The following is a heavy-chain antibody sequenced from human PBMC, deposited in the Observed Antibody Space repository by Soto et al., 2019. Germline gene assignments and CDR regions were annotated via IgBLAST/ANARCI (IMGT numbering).Heavy chain of an antibody. J-gene: IGHJ6*02. CDR3: ARTGGDYYYYGMDV. D-gene: IGHD2-21*01. V-gene: IGHV3-53*01. CDR2: IYSGGST. Sequence: PGGSLRPSCAASGFTVSRNYMSWVRQGPGKGLEWVSVIYSGGSTYYADSVKGRFTVTRDNAKNSLYLQMNSLRDEDTAVYYCARTGGDYYYYGMDVWGQGTTVTVPS. CDR1: GFTVSRNY.